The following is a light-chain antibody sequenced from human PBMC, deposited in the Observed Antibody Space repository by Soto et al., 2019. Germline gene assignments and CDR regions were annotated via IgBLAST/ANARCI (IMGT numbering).Light chain of an antibody. J-gene: IGLJ1*01. V-gene: IGLV1-47*02. CDR3: AAWDDNLNAYV. CDR2: LGD. Sequence: VLTQPPSASSTPGQTVTISCSGSTSNIGTFYVYWYQHLPGTAPKLLIYLGDQRASGVSDRFSGSKSGTSASLAINGLRSDDEADYYCAAWDDNLNAYVFGSGTKVTVL. CDR1: TSNIGTFY.